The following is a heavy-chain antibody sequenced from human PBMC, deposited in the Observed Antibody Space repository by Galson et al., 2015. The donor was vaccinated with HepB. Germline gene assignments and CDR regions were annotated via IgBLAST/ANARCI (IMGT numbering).Heavy chain of an antibody. V-gene: IGHV1-46*01. Sequence: SVKVSCKASGYTFTSSFLHCVRPAPGQGLEWMGIINPGGGSITYAQKLQGRVTMTTDTSTSTVYMELSSLRSEDTAVYYCARSSDSYGPFDYWGQGTLVTVSS. CDR3: ARSSDSYGPFDY. CDR1: GYTFTSSF. D-gene: IGHD4-17*01. J-gene: IGHJ4*02. CDR2: INPGGGSI.